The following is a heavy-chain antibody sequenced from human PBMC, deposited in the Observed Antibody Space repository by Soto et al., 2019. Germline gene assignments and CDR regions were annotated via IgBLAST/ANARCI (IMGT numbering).Heavy chain of an antibody. CDR1: GFTFSSYA. Sequence: QVQLVESGGGVVQPGRSLRLSCAASGFTFSSYAMQWVRQAPGKGLEWVAVISYDGSNKYYAESVKGRFTISRDNSKNTLYLQMNSLRAEDTAVYYCAREVVAATLSPNFDYWGQGTLVTVSS. D-gene: IGHD2-15*01. CDR3: AREVVAATLSPNFDY. J-gene: IGHJ4*02. CDR2: ISYDGSNK. V-gene: IGHV3-30-3*01.